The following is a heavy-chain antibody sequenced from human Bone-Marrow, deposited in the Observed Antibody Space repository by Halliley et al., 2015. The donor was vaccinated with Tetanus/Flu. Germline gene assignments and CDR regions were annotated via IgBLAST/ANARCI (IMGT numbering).Heavy chain of an antibody. D-gene: IGHD6-19*01. V-gene: IGHV1-46*01. Sequence: QGLEWMGLIFPGGGGSLHAQNFQGRLTMTRDTSTDTVYLDLSSLRSEDTAVYYCAKDNRGWSADMWGQGTLVSVSS. J-gene: IGHJ4*02. CDR3: AKDNRGWSADM. CDR2: IFPGGGGS.